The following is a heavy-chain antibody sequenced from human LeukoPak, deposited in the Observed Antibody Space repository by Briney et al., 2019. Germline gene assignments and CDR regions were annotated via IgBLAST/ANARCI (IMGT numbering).Heavy chain of an antibody. Sequence: SETLSLTCTVSGGSISSGGYYWSWVRQHPGKGLEWIGYIYYSGSTYYNPSLKSRVTISVDTSKNQFSLKLSSVTAADTAVYYCAIYYGYLDQAFHIWGQGTMVTVSS. J-gene: IGHJ3*02. CDR1: GGSISSGGYY. CDR2: IYYSGST. D-gene: IGHD3-3*01. CDR3: AIYYGYLDQAFHI. V-gene: IGHV4-31*03.